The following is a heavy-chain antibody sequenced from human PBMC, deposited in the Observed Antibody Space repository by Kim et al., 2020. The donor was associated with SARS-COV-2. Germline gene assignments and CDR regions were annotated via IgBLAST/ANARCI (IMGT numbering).Heavy chain of an antibody. Sequence: GGSLRLSCAASGFTFSSYAMSWVRQAPGKGLELVSAISGSGGSTYYADSVKGRFTISRDNSKNTLYLQMNSLRAEDTAVYYCAKAGLRGQQLVPFDYWGQGTLVTVSS. J-gene: IGHJ4*02. V-gene: IGHV3-23*01. CDR1: GFTFSSYA. D-gene: IGHD6-13*01. CDR2: ISGSGGST. CDR3: AKAGLRGQQLVPFDY.